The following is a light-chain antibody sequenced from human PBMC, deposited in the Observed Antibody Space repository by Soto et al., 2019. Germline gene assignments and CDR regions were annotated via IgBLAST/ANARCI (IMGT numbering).Light chain of an antibody. J-gene: IGLJ1*01. CDR2: DVS. CDR1: SSDVGGYNY. Sequence: QSVLTQPASVSGSHGQSITISCTGTSSDVGGYNYVSWYQQHPGKAPKLMIYDVSNRPSGVSNRFSGSKSGNTASLTISGLQAEDEADYYCSSYTSSSTLAAYVFGTGTKVTV. V-gene: IGLV2-14*01. CDR3: SSYTSSSTLAAYV.